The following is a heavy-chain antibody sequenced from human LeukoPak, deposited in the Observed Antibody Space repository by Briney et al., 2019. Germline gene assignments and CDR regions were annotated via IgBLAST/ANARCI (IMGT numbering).Heavy chain of an antibody. CDR1: GFTFDDYA. CDR2: ISWDGGST. Sequence: GGSLRLSCAASGFTFDDYAMHWVRQAPGKGLEWVSLISWDGGSTYYADSVKGRFTISRDNSKNSLYLQMNSLRAEDTALYYCAKDHYGDSGYYFDYWGQGTLVTVSS. CDR3: AKDHYGDSGYYFDY. J-gene: IGHJ4*02. V-gene: IGHV3-43D*03. D-gene: IGHD4-17*01.